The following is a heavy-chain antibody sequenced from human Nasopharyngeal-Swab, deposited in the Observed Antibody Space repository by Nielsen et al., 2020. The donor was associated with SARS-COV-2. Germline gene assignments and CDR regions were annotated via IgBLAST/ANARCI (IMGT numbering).Heavy chain of an antibody. CDR2: IKQDGSEI. CDR3: ARGVETIHH. Sequence: GESLKISCAASGFTFSNYWMSWVRQAPGKGPEWVANIKQDGSEIYYVDSLKGRFTISRDNAKNSLYLQMNSLRAEDTAVYYCARGVETIHHWGQGSLVTVSS. D-gene: IGHD5-24*01. J-gene: IGHJ1*01. V-gene: IGHV3-7*01. CDR1: GFTFSNYW.